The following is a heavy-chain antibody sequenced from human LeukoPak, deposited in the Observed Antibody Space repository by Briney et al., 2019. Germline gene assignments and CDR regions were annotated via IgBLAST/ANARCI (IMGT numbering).Heavy chain of an antibody. CDR2: ISAYNGNT. CDR3: ARTRYCSSTSCYYFDY. CDR1: GYTFTGYY. J-gene: IGHJ4*02. D-gene: IGHD2-2*01. V-gene: IGHV1-18*04. Sequence: ALVKVSCKASGYTFTGYYMHWVRQAPGQGLEWMGWISAYNGNTNYAQKLQGRVTMTTDTSTSTAYMELRSLRSDDTAVYYCARTRYCSSTSCYYFDYWGQGTLVTVSS.